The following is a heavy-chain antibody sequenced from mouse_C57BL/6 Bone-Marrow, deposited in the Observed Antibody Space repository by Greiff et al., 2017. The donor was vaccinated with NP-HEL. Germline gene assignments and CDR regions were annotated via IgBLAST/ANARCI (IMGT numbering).Heavy chain of an antibody. V-gene: IGHV1-50*01. CDR2: IEPSDSYP. CDR3: AGENYGNAMDY. Sequence: QVQLQQPGAELVKPGASVKLSCKASGSTFTSYWMQWVKQRPGQGLEWHGEIEPSDSYPNYNQKFKGKATLTVDTASSIAYMQLSSLTSDDSAVYYCAGENYGNAMDYWGQGTSVTVSS. CDR1: GSTFTSYW. J-gene: IGHJ4*01. D-gene: IGHD2-1*01.